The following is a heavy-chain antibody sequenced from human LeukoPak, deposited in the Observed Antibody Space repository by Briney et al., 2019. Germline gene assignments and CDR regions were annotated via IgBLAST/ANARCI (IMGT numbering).Heavy chain of an antibody. CDR1: GFTFDNYA. CDR2: ISGDGGNT. J-gene: IGHJ1*01. V-gene: IGHV3-43*02. Sequence: GGSLRLSCAASGFTFDNYAIHWVRQAPGKGLEWVSLISGDGGNTYYADSMKGRFTISRDNSKNSLYLQMNSLRTEDTALYYCARDSQEFFQHWGQGTLVTVSS. CDR3: ARDSQEFFQH.